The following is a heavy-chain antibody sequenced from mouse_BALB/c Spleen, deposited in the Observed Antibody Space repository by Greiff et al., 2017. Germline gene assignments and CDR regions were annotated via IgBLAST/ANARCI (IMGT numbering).Heavy chain of an antibody. CDR3: ARDRELRSYYYAMDD. V-gene: IGHV2-6-7*01. CDR1: GFSLTGYG. CDR2: IWGDGST. J-gene: IGHJ4*01. Sequence: VHLVESGPGLVAPSQSLSITCTVSGFSLTGYGVNWVRQPPGKGLEWLGMIWGDGSTDYNSALKSRLSISKDNSKSQVFLKMNSLQTDDTARYYCARDRELRSYYYAMDDWGQGTSVTVSS. D-gene: IGHD2-4*01.